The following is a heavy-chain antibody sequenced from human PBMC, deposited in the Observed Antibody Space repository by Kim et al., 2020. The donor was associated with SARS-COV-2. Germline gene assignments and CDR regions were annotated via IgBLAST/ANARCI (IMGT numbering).Heavy chain of an antibody. Sequence: SVKVSCKASGGTFSSYAISWVRQAPGQGLEWMGGIIPIFGTANYAQKYQGRVTITADESTSTAYMELSSLRSEDTAVYYCARTERGGLSSTHGMDVWGQGTTVTVSS. V-gene: IGHV1-69*13. CDR1: GGTFSSYA. CDR2: IIPIFGTA. D-gene: IGHD2-2*01. CDR3: ARTERGGLSSTHGMDV. J-gene: IGHJ6*02.